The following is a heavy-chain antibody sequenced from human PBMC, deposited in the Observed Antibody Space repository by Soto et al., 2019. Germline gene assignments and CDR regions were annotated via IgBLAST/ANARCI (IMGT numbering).Heavy chain of an antibody. Sequence: ASVKVSCKASGYTFTSYDINWVRQATGQGLEWMGWINPNSGGTNYAQKFQGWVTMTRDTSISTAYMELSRLRSDDTAVYYFARLGVGYCSSTSCYVLDYWGQGTLVTVSS. J-gene: IGHJ4*02. CDR2: INPNSGGT. CDR1: GYTFTSYD. CDR3: ARLGVGYCSSTSCYVLDY. V-gene: IGHV1-2*04. D-gene: IGHD2-2*01.